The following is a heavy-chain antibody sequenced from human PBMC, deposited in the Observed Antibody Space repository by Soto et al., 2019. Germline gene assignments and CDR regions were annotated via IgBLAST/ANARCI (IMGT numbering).Heavy chain of an antibody. J-gene: IGHJ4*02. Sequence: QVQLVQSGAEVKKPGSSVKVSCKASGGTFSSYTISWVRQAPGQGLEWMGRIIPILGIANYAQKFQGRVTITADKSTSTAYMELSSLRSEDTVVYYCARDEDRSGWHLDYWGQGTLVTVSS. D-gene: IGHD6-19*01. CDR2: IIPILGIA. CDR1: GGTFSSYT. V-gene: IGHV1-69*08. CDR3: ARDEDRSGWHLDY.